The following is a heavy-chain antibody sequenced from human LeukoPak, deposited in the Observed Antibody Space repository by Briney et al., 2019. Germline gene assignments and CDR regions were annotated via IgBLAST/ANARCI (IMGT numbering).Heavy chain of an antibody. CDR2: ISWNSGSI. Sequence: PGGSLRLSCAASGFTFDDYAMHWVRQAPGKGLEWVSGISWNSGSIGYADSVKGRFTISRDNAKNSLYLQMNSLRAEDMALYYCAKPLYGGNSHGAFDIWGQGTMVTVSS. J-gene: IGHJ3*02. D-gene: IGHD4-23*01. CDR1: GFTFDDYA. CDR3: AKPLYGGNSHGAFDI. V-gene: IGHV3-9*03.